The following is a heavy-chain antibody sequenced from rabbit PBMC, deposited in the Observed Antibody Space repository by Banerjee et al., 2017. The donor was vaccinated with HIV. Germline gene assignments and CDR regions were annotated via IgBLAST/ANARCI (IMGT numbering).Heavy chain of an antibody. CDR3: ARVTGYGSTSGYPTRSDL. J-gene: IGHJ3*01. V-gene: IGHV1S40*01. Sequence: QSLEESGGDLVKPGASLTLTCTASGFSFSSNYYMCWVRQAPGKGLEWIGCIYVGSSGSSSGSTYYASWAKGRFTISKTSSTTVTLQMTNLTGADTATYFCARVTGYGSTSGYPTRSDLWGQGTLVTVS. CDR1: GFSFSSNYY. CDR2: IYVGSSGSSSGST. D-gene: IGHD1-1*01.